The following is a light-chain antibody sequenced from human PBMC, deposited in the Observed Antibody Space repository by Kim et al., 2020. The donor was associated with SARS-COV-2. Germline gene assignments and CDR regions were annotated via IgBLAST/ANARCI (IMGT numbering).Light chain of an antibody. J-gene: IGLJ2*01. CDR3: NSRDTNDIVL. V-gene: IGLV3-19*01. Sequence: VVLGQTVSITCQGDSLRSYYATRYQKKPGQAPILINYSKNHRPSGIPGRFSGSSSGNTASLTITGTQAGDEADYYCNSRDTNDIVLFGGGTQLTVL. CDR1: SLRSYY. CDR2: SKN.